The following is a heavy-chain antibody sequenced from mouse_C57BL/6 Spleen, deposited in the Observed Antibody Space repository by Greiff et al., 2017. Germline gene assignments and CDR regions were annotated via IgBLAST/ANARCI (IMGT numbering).Heavy chain of an antibody. V-gene: IGHV5-15*01. Sequence: EVHLVESGGGLVQPGGSLKLSCAASGFTFSDYGMAWVRQAPRKGPEWVAFISNLAYSIYYADTVTGRFTISRENAKNTLYLEMSSLRSEDTAMYYCARHNYSNYDYAMDYWGQGTSVTVSS. CDR3: ARHNYSNYDYAMDY. CDR2: ISNLAYSI. CDR1: GFTFSDYG. J-gene: IGHJ4*01. D-gene: IGHD2-5*01.